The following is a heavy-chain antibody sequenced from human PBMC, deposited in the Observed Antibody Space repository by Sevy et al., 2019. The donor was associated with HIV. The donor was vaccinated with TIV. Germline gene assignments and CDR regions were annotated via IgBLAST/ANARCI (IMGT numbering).Heavy chain of an antibody. Sequence: SETLSLTCTVSGGSVSSGSYYWSWIRQPPGKGLEWIGYIYYIGSTNYNPSLKSRVTLSLDTSKDHFSLKMTSVTTADTAVYYCARDDPVMNAFDIWGQGTMVTVSS. CDR3: ARDDPVMNAFDI. CDR1: GGSVSSGSYY. CDR2: IYYIGST. D-gene: IGHD3-16*01. V-gene: IGHV4-61*03. J-gene: IGHJ3*02.